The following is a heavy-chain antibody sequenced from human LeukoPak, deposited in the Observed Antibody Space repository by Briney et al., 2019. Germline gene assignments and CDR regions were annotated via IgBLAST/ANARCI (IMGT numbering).Heavy chain of an antibody. CDR3: ARGRDGYNSFPRYIDY. J-gene: IGHJ4*02. Sequence: ASVKVSCKASGYTFTSYYMHWVRQAPGQGLEWMGIINPSGGSTSYAQKFQGRVTMTRDTSTSTVYMELSSLRSEDTAVYYCARGRDGYNSFPRYIDYWGQGTLVTVSS. CDR2: INPSGGST. V-gene: IGHV1-46*01. D-gene: IGHD5-24*01. CDR1: GYTFTSYY.